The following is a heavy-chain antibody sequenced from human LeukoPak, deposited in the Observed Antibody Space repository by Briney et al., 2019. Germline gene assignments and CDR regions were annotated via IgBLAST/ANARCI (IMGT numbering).Heavy chain of an antibody. D-gene: IGHD1-26*01. V-gene: IGHV4-59*01. Sequence: SETLSLTCTVSVGSISSYYWRWLRQPPGQGLEGIGYIYYSGSTNYNTSLKSRVTISVDTSKNQFSLKLSSVTAGDTAVYYCARGHRGGGSYSYYYYYMGVWGKGTTVTVS. CDR3: ARGHRGGGSYSYYYYYMGV. J-gene: IGHJ6*03. CDR1: VGSISSYY. CDR2: IYYSGST.